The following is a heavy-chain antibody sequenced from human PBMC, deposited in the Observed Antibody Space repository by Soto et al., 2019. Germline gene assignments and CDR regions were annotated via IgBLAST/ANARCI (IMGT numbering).Heavy chain of an antibody. V-gene: IGHV3-30*18. J-gene: IGHJ4*02. CDR3: AKDPGYSSGWYWD. CDR2: ISYDGSNK. CDR1: GFTFSSYG. Sequence: QVQLVESGGGVVQPGRSLRLSCAASGFTFSSYGMHWVRQAPGKGLEWVAVISYDGSNKYYADSVKGRFTISRDNSKNTLYLQMNSLRAEDTAVYYCAKDPGYSSGWYWDWGQGTLVTVSS. D-gene: IGHD6-19*01.